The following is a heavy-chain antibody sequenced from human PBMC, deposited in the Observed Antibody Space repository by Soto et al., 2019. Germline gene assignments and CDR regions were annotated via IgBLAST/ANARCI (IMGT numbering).Heavy chain of an antibody. CDR2: INQGGRET. D-gene: IGHD2-15*01. J-gene: IGHJ4*02. CDR3: AKSGEPGVVAATSFDY. Sequence: EAQLVESGGGLVQPGGSLRLSWEASGFNFGSYWMSWVRQAPGKGLEWVANINQGGRETNYVDPVKGRFTISRDDAEKSHHLQMNSLRVEDTAVYYCAKSGEPGVVAATSFDYWGQGTLVTVSS. CDR1: GFNFGSYW. V-gene: IGHV3-7*01.